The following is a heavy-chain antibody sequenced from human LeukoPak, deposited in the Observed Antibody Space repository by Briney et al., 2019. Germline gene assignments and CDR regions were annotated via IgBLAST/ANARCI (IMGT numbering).Heavy chain of an antibody. D-gene: IGHD4-11*01. J-gene: IGHJ4*02. CDR3: ATPHYSNYGLLLFDY. CDR1: GYTLTELS. Sequence: ASVKVSCKVSGYTLTELSMHWVRQAPGKGLEWMGGFDPEDGETIYAQKFQGRVTMTEDTSTDTAYMELSSLRSEDTAVYYRATPHYSNYGLLLFDYWGQGTLVTVSS. V-gene: IGHV1-24*01. CDR2: FDPEDGET.